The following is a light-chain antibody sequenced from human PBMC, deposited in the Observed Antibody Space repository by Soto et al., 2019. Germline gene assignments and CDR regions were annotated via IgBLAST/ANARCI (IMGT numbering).Light chain of an antibody. CDR1: QSVSRSS. CDR2: DAS. V-gene: IGKV3-20*01. Sequence: IVLTQSPGTLSLSPGQRATLSCRASQSVSRSSLAWYQKKAGQAPRILIYDASSRAPGIPDRFSGSGSVTDFNLTISRLESEDFAVYYCQQYGSSPLTFGGGTKVDIK. J-gene: IGKJ4*01. CDR3: QQYGSSPLT.